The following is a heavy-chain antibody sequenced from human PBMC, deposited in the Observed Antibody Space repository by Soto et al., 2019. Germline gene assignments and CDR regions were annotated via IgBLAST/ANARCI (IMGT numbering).Heavy chain of an antibody. CDR1: GASIRSYY. V-gene: IGHV4-59*01. J-gene: IGHJ4*02. Sequence: QVQLQESGPGLVRPSETLSLTCTVSGASIRSYYWSWIRQPPGKGLEWIGFFHHSGSTKYYPSLKMRLTMSVDTSKNQFSLKLSSVTAADTAVYYCTRGDSSSWRPHFDYWGQGTLGTGSS. D-gene: IGHD6-13*01. CDR3: TRGDSSSWRPHFDY. CDR2: FHHSGST.